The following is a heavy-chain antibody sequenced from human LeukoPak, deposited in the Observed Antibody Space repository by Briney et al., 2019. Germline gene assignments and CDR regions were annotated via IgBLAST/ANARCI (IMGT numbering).Heavy chain of an antibody. CDR2: ICYDGGNA. CDR1: GFTFSSYG. Sequence: PGGSLRLSCAASGFTFSSYGMNWVRQAPGKGLEWVSGICYDGGNAYYADSVKGRFTISRDNSTNTLYLQMTSLKAENRSFYYGARGGGYSYGYVVYWGQGTLVTVSS. V-gene: IGHV3-33*01. CDR3: ARGGGYSYGYVVY. D-gene: IGHD5-18*01. J-gene: IGHJ4*02.